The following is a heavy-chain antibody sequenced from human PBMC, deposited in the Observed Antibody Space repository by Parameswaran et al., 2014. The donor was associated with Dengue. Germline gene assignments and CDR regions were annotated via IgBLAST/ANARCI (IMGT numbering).Heavy chain of an antibody. V-gene: IGHV1-18*01. CDR2: ISAYNGNT. Sequence: WVRQAPGQGLEWMGWISAYNGNTNYAQKLQGRVTMTTDTSTSTAYMELRSLRSDDTAVYYCARVVLTGYYNGDVWGQGTTVTVSS. J-gene: IGHJ6*02. CDR3: ARVVLTGYYNGDV. D-gene: IGHD3-9*01.